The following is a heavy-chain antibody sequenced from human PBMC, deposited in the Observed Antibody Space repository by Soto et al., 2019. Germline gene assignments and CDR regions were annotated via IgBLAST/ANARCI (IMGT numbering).Heavy chain of an antibody. CDR3: ARHLHSDSVHITPVSPDY. Sequence: GQSLKISCKTSGYSFRSYWIDRVRQMPGKGLEWMGIIYPDDSNTRYSPSFQGQVTISADKSISTAFLQWSSLKAADSAMYYCARHLHSDSVHITPVSPDYWGQGTLVTVSS. D-gene: IGHD4-4*01. CDR1: GYSFRSYW. J-gene: IGHJ4*02. V-gene: IGHV5-51*01. CDR2: IYPDDSNT.